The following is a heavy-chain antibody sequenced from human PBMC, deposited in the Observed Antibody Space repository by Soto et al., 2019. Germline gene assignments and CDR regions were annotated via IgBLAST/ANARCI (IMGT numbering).Heavy chain of an antibody. CDR2: IYTTGNV. V-gene: IGHV4-4*07. CDR1: GASTTVYY. CDR3: VRDRLNWFDP. J-gene: IGHJ5*02. Sequence: QVQLLESGPGLVKPSDTLSLTCNVSGASTTVYYWSWLRQSAGKGLEWIGRIYTTGNVNYNPSLRSRVTMSRDSSKNQLSLKLTSVTAADTAVYYCVRDRLNWFDPWGQGLQVIVSS.